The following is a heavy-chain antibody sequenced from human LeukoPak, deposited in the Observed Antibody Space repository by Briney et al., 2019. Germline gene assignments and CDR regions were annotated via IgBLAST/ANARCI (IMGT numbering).Heavy chain of an antibody. Sequence: GGSLRLSCAASGFTFSTFAMIWVRQAPGKGLEWVSGISWNSGSIGYADSVKGRFTISRDNAKNSLYLQMNSLRAEDTAVYYCARDYGDRPYYYYYYMDVWGKGTTVTISS. V-gene: IGHV3-9*01. CDR1: GFTFSTFA. J-gene: IGHJ6*03. CDR3: ARDYGDRPYYYYYYMDV. CDR2: ISWNSGSI. D-gene: IGHD4-17*01.